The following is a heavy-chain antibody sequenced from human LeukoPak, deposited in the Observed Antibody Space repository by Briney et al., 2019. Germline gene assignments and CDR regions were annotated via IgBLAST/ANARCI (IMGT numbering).Heavy chain of an antibody. J-gene: IGHJ6*02. CDR3: ARGGIMVRQSINFHFFYGMDV. CDR2: INHSGST. Sequence: SETLSLTCDVYGGSVIGHYWGWIRQSPGKGLEWIGEINHSGSTNYNPSLKNRVTISIDTSKNQSSLSLSAVTAADTAIYYCARGGIMVRQSINFHFFYGMDVWGQGTTVNVSS. CDR1: GGSVIGHY. V-gene: IGHV4-34*01. D-gene: IGHD3-10*01.